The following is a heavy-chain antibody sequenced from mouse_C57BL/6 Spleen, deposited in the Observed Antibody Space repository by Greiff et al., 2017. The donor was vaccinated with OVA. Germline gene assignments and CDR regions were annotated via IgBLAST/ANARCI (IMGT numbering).Heavy chain of an antibody. Sequence: VKLVESGPGLVAPSQSLSITCTVSGFSLTSYAISWVRQPPGKGLEWLGVIWPGGGTNYNSALKSRLSISKDNSKSQVFLKMNSLQTDDTARYYCARMGNYDYSDYWGQGTTLTVSS. CDR3: ARMGNYDYSDY. J-gene: IGHJ2*01. D-gene: IGHD2-1*01. CDR1: GFSLTSYA. CDR2: IWPGGGT. V-gene: IGHV2-9-1*01.